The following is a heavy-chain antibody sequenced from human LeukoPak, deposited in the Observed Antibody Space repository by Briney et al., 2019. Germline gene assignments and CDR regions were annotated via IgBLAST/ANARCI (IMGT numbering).Heavy chain of an antibody. CDR2: ISSSSTI. Sequence: GGSLRLSCAASGFTFGSYSMNWVRQAPGKGMEWVSYISSSSTIYYADSVKGRFTISRDNAKNSLYLQMNSLRAEDTAVYYCARAGSGRSPDWFDPWGQGTLVTVSS. V-gene: IGHV3-48*01. J-gene: IGHJ5*02. D-gene: IGHD1-26*01. CDR1: GFTFGSYS. CDR3: ARAGSGRSPDWFDP.